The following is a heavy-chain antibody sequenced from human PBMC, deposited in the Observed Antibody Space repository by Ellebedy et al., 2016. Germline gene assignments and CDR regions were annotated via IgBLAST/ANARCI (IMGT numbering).Heavy chain of an antibody. J-gene: IGHJ4*02. D-gene: IGHD5-12*01. CDR3: ARGQRGYKAWLLDY. V-gene: IGHV1-69*13. Sequence: SVKVSCXASGGTFSSYAISWVRQAPGQGLEWMGGIIPIFGTANYAQKFQGRVTITADESTSTAYMELSSLRSEDTAVYYCARGQRGYKAWLLDYWGQGTLVTVSS. CDR1: GGTFSSYA. CDR2: IIPIFGTA.